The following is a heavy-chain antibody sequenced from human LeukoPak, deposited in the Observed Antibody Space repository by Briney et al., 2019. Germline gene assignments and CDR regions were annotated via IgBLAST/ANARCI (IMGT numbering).Heavy chain of an antibody. CDR3: ARDSPSSTSLDV. D-gene: IGHD2-2*01. J-gene: IGHJ6*04. CDR2: IYYSGST. CDR1: GGSISSSSYY. V-gene: IGHV4-39*07. Sequence: PSETLSLTCTVSGGSISSSSYYWGWIRQPPGRGLEWIGSIYYSGSTYYNPSLKSRVTISVDTSKNQFSLKLSSVTAADTAVYYCARDSPSSTSLDVWGKGTTVTVSS.